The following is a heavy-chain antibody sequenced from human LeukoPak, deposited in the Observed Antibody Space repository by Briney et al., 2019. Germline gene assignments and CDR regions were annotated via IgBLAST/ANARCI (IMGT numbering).Heavy chain of an antibody. V-gene: IGHV3-23*01. J-gene: IGHJ4*02. CDR1: GFTFSSYA. Sequence: PGGSLRLSCAASGFTFSSYAMSWVRQAPGKGLEWVSAISGSGGSTYYADSVKGRFTIFRDNSKNTLYLQMNSLRAEDTAIYYCAKVAYYYGSGSYVDYWGQGTLVTVSS. CDR3: AKVAYYYGSGSYVDY. CDR2: ISGSGGST. D-gene: IGHD3-10*01.